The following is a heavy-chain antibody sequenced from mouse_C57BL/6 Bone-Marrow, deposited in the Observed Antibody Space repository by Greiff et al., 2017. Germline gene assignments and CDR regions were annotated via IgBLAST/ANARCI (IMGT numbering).Heavy chain of an antibody. V-gene: IGHV14-3*01. CDR2: IDPANGNT. J-gene: IGHJ2*01. Sequence: EVQLQQSVAELARPGASVKLSCTASGFNIKNTYMNWVKQRPEQGLEWIGRIDPANGNTKYAPKFQGKATLTADTSSNTAYLQLSSLTSEDTAIYYCAPYIYGRGYGDYWGQGTTLTVSS. CDR1: GFNIKNTY. CDR3: APYIYGRGYGDY. D-gene: IGHD1-1*01.